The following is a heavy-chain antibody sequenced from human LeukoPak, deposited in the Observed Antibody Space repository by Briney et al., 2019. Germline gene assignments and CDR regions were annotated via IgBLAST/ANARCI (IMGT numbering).Heavy chain of an antibody. CDR3: SKWGDYDVLTGYYDSDF. CDR2: IVGSGGST. J-gene: IGHJ5*01. Sequence: PGASLRLSCAASGFTFSNYAMSWVRQAPGKGLEWVSAIVGSGGSTYYADSVKGRFSIPRDNSKNTLFLQMNSLRVEDTALYYCSKWGDYDVLTGYYDSDFWGQGTLVTVSS. D-gene: IGHD3-9*01. V-gene: IGHV3-23*01. CDR1: GFTFSNYA.